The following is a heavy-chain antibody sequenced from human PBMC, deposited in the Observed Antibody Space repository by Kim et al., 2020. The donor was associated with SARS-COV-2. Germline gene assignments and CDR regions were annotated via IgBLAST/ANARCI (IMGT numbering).Heavy chain of an antibody. V-gene: IGHV1-69*13. CDR1: GGTFSSYA. D-gene: IGHD6-13*01. CDR3: ASRVDSSYYYYGMDV. CDR2: IIPIFGTA. J-gene: IGHJ6*02. Sequence: SVKVSCKASGGTFSSYAISWVRQAPGQGLEWMGGIIPIFGTANYAQKFQGRVTITADESTSTAYMELSSLRSEDTAVYYCASRVDSSYYYYGMDVWGQGTTVTVSS.